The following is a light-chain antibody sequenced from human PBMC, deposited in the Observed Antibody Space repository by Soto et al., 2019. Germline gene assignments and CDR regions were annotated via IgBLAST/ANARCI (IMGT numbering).Light chain of an antibody. J-gene: IGKJ2*01. CDR1: QSVSSSY. CDR2: GAS. CDR3: QHYGRSPYT. V-gene: IGKV3-20*01. Sequence: EIVLTQSPGTLSLSPGERATLSFRARQSVSSSYLAWYQQQPGQAPRLLIYGASIRSTGTPDRFGGSGSGTDFTLTISRLEPEDFAVYYCQHYGRSPYTFGQGTKLEIK.